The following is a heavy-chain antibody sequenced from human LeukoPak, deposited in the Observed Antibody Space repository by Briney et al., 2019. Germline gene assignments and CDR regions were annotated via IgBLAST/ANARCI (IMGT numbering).Heavy chain of an antibody. CDR3: ARGQGSSGWSKLYYYCGMDV. CDR2: MNPNSGNT. V-gene: IGHV1-8*01. D-gene: IGHD6-19*01. Sequence: ASVKVSCKASGGTFTSYDINWVRQATGQGLEWMGWMNPNSGNTGYAQKFQGRVTMTRNTSISTAYMELSSLRSEDTAVYYCARGQGSSGWSKLYYYCGMDVWGQGPTVTVSS. J-gene: IGHJ6*02. CDR1: GGTFTSYD.